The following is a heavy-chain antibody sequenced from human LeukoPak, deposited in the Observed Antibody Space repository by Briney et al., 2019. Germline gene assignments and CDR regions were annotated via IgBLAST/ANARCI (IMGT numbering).Heavy chain of an antibody. CDR3: ARWGLVAGEDYYYMDV. CDR2: INWNGGST. J-gene: IGHJ6*03. CDR1: GFTFDDYG. D-gene: IGHD6-19*01. V-gene: IGHV3-20*04. Sequence: GGSLRLSCAASGFTFDDYGMSWVRQAPGKGLEWVSGINWNGGSTGYADSVKGRFTISRDNAKNSLYLQMNSLRAEDTALYYCARWGLVAGEDYYYMDVWGQGTLVTVSS.